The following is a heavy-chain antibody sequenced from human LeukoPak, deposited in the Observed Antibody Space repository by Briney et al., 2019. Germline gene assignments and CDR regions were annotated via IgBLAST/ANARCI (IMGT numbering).Heavy chain of an antibody. Sequence: GGSLRLSCAASGFTFSSYWMSWVRQAPGKGLEWVANIKQDGSEKYYVDSVKGRFTISRDNAKNSLYLQMNSLSAEDTAVYYCARLQTVLAVAGNNAFDIWGQGTMVTVSS. CDR1: GFTFSSYW. J-gene: IGHJ3*02. D-gene: IGHD6-19*01. CDR3: ARLQTVLAVAGNNAFDI. V-gene: IGHV3-7*01. CDR2: IKQDGSEK.